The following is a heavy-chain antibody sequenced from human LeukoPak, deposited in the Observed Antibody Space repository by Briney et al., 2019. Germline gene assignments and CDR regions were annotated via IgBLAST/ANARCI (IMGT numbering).Heavy chain of an antibody. CDR2: IRSKTFGGTT. Sequence: GRSLRLSCTASGFIFGDYAMNWFRQAPGKGLEWLGFIRSKTFGGTTEYAASVKGRFTISRDDSKSIVYLQMNSLKTEDTAVYYCTRDGAWGMATSLDYWGQGTLVTVSS. V-gene: IGHV3-49*03. CDR3: TRDGAWGMATSLDY. CDR1: GFIFGDYA. D-gene: IGHD5-24*01. J-gene: IGHJ4*02.